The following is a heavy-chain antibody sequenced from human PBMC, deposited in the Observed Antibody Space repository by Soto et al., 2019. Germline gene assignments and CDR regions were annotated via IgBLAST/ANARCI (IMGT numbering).Heavy chain of an antibody. J-gene: IGHJ5*02. CDR2: IYYSGST. CDR3: ARQGPQTETDDYDIFSGGWFDP. CDR1: GGSISSSSYY. Sequence: SETLSLTCTVSGGSISSSSYYWGWIRQPPGKGLEWIGSIYYSGSTYYNPSLKSRVTISVDTSKNQFSLKLSSVTAADTAVYYCARQGPQTETDDYDIFSGGWFDPWGQGTLVTVSS. V-gene: IGHV4-39*01. D-gene: IGHD3-9*01.